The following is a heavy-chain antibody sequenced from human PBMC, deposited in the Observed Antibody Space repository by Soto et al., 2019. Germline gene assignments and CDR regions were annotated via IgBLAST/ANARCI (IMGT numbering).Heavy chain of an antibody. D-gene: IGHD3-3*01. CDR1: GYMFTNYY. V-gene: IGHV1-46*01. CDR3: ARGLGQSITIFGVVPSYNWFDP. CDR2: INPSGVRT. Sequence: ASVKVSCKASGYMFTNYYLHWVRQAPGQGLEWMGMINPSGVRTTYAQKFQGRVTMTRNTSISTAYMELSSLRSEDTAVYYCARGLGQSITIFGVVPSYNWFDPWGQGTLVTVSS. J-gene: IGHJ5*02.